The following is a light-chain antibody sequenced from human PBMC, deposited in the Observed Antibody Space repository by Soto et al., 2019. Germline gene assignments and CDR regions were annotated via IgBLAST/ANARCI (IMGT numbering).Light chain of an antibody. CDR3: QQYNDWPPYT. CDR2: GAS. V-gene: IGKV3-15*01. J-gene: IGKJ2*01. Sequence: EIVMTQSPATLSVSPGERATLSCRASQRVSSNLAWYQQKPGQAPRLLIYGASNRATGIPARFSGSGSETEFTLTISRLQSEDFAVYYCQQYNDWPPYTFVKGTKLELK. CDR1: QRVSSN.